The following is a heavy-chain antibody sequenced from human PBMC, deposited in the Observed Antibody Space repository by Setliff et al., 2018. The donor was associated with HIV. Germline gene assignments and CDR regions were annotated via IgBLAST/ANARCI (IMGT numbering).Heavy chain of an antibody. Sequence: ASVKVSCKASGYIFTDYYMHWVRQAPGQGLEWMGWINPNSGGTNYAQKFQGRVTLTRDTSISTDYMELSRLTSDDTAVYYCAGGKGNSGTYRFLFGSPNEIDAFEIWGLGTMVTVSS. CDR3: AGGKGNSGTYRFLFGSPNEIDAFEI. CDR2: INPNSGGT. D-gene: IGHD3-10*01. J-gene: IGHJ3*02. V-gene: IGHV1-2*02. CDR1: GYIFTDYY.